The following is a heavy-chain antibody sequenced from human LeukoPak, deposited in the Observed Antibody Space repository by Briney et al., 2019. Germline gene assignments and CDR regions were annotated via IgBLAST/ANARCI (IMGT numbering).Heavy chain of an antibody. CDR2: IIPIFGTA. CDR3: ARGSPLTGYQMDV. CDR1: GGTFSSYA. V-gene: IGHV1-69*05. Sequence: SVKVSCKASGGTFSSYAISWARQAPGQGLEWMGGIIPIFGTANYAQKFQGRVTITTDESTSTAYMELSSLRSEDTAVYYCARGSPLTGYQMDVWGKGTTVTVSS. J-gene: IGHJ6*04. D-gene: IGHD3-9*01.